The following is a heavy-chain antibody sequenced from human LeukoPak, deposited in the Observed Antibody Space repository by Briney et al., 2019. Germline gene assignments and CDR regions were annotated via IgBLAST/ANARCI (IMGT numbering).Heavy chain of an antibody. J-gene: IGHJ4*02. CDR1: GGSISSGSYY. D-gene: IGHD4-17*01. Sequence: SQTLSLTCTVSGGSISSGSYYWSWIRQPAGKGLEWIGRIYTSGSTNYNPSLKSRVTISVDTSKNQFSLKLSSVTAADTAVYYCASAGTGDYGVYFDYWGQGTLVTVSS. CDR3: ASAGTGDYGVYFDY. CDR2: IYTSGST. V-gene: IGHV4-61*02.